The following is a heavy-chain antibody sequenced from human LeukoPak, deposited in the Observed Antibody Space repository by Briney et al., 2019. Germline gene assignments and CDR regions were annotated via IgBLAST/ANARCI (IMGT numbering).Heavy chain of an antibody. CDR1: GFTFTGYY. V-gene: IGHV1-2*02. CDR3: ARGLWFGELLWLDP. CDR2: INPNSGGT. Sequence: GGSLRLSCAASGFTFTGYYMHWVRQAPGQGLEGMGWINPNSGGTNYAQKFQGRVTMTRDTSISTAYMELSRLRSDDTAVYYCARGLWFGELLWLDPWGQRTLVTVSS. D-gene: IGHD3-10*01. J-gene: IGHJ5*02.